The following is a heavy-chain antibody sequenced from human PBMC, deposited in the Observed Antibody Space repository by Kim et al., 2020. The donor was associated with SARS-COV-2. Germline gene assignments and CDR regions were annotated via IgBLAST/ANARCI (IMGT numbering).Heavy chain of an antibody. CDR1: GFTFGSYW. CDR3: ARTLTGTTESFEY. V-gene: IGHV3-7*03. D-gene: IGHD3-9*01. Sequence: GGSLRLSCAASGFTFGSYWMTWVRQAPGKGLEWVANIKQDGSQKYYVESVKGRFTISRDDAKNSLYLQMNSLRAEDTAVYYCARTLTGTTESFEYWGQGTLVTVSS. CDR2: IKQDGSQK. J-gene: IGHJ1*01.